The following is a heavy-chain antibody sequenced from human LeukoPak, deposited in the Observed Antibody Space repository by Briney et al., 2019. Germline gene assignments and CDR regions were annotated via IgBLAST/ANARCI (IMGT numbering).Heavy chain of an antibody. V-gene: IGHV3-30-3*01. D-gene: IGHD5-18*01. Sequence: PGGSLRLSCAASGFTFSSYAMHWVRQAPGKGLEWVAVISYDGSNKYYADSVKGRFTISRDNSKNTLYLQMNSLRAEDTAVYYCARLHGGYKGYFDYWGQGTLVTVSS. CDR3: ARLHGGYKGYFDY. J-gene: IGHJ4*02. CDR2: ISYDGSNK. CDR1: GFTFSSYA.